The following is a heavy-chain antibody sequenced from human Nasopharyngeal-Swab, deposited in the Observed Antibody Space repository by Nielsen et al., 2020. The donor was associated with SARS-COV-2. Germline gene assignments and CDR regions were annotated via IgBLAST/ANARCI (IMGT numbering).Heavy chain of an antibody. CDR1: GFTFSPYW. CDR3: ARDVGGRDNY. D-gene: IGHD2-15*01. V-gene: IGHV3-74*01. CDR2: IDTDGTIT. Sequence: GGPLRLSFAASGFTFSPYWMHWFRQPPGKGLLWVSRIDTDGTITDYADCVKGRFTISRDNAKNTLYLQMNILRAEDTAVYYCARDVGGRDNYWGQGALVTVSS. J-gene: IGHJ4*02.